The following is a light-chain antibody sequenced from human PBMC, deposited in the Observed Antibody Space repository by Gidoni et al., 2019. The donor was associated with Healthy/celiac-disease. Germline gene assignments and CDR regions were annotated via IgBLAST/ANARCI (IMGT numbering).Light chain of an antibody. J-gene: IGKJ3*01. CDR3: QQYGSSLFT. V-gene: IGKV3-20*01. Sequence: VLTQSPGTLSLSPGERATLSCRASQSVSSSYLAWYQQKPGQAPRLLIYGASSRATGIPDRFSGSGSGTDFTLTISRLEPEDFAVYYCQQYGSSLFTFGPGTKVDIK. CDR2: GAS. CDR1: QSVSSSY.